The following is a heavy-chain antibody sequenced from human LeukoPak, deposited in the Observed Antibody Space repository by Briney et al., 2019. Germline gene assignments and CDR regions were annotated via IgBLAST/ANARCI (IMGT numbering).Heavy chain of an antibody. V-gene: IGHV4-39*01. CDR3: GWEGITGTDDAFDI. D-gene: IGHD1-7*01. J-gene: IGHJ3*02. CDR2: IYYSGST. Sequence: PSETLSLTCTVSGGSISSSSYYWGWIRQPPGKGLEWIGSIYYSGSTYYNPSLKSRVTISVDTSKNQFSLKLSSVTAADTAVYYCGWEGITGTDDAFDIWGQGTMVTVSS. CDR1: GGSISSSSYY.